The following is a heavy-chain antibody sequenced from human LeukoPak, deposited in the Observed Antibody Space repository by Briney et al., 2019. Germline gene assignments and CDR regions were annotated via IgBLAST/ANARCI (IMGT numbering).Heavy chain of an antibody. Sequence: KPSETLSLTCTVSGVSISNNYYWGWIRQPPGKGLEWIGYIYYSGSTNYNPSLKSRVTISVDTSKNQFSLKLSSVTAADTAVYYCARSFSSSSHYSDYYYMDVWGKGTTVTVSS. CDR2: IYYSGST. V-gene: IGHV4-59*01. CDR3: ARSFSSSSHYSDYYYMDV. CDR1: GVSISNNYY. J-gene: IGHJ6*03. D-gene: IGHD6-6*01.